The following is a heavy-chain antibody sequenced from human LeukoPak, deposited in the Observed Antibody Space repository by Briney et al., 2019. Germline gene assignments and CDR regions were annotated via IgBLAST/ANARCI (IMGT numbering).Heavy chain of an antibody. V-gene: IGHV3-23*01. CDR2: ISGDGTET. CDR3: AKGGHYSFFDY. J-gene: IGHJ4*02. Sequence: GGSLRLSCTASGLIFRNYAMTWVRQAPRKGLEWVSTISGDGTETFYADSVKGRFTISRDNSKNTHYLQMSSLRAEDTGIYYCAKGGHYSFFDYWGQGTLVTVSS. D-gene: IGHD4-11*01. CDR1: GLIFRNYA.